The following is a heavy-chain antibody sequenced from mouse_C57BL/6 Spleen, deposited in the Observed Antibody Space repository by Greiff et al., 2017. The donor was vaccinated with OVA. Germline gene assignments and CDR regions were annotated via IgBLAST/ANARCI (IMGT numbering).Heavy chain of an antibody. J-gene: IGHJ2*01. CDR1: GYAFTNSL. V-gene: IGHV1-54*01. CDR2: INPGSGGT. D-gene: IGHD2-1*01. CDR3: AREGYGNLTWNY. Sequence: QVQLQQSGAELVRPGTSVKVSCKASGYAFTNSLIEWVKQRPGQGLEWIGVINPGSGGTNYNEKFKGKATLTADKSSSTAYMQLSSLTSEDSAVYFCAREGYGNLTWNYWGQGTTLTVSS.